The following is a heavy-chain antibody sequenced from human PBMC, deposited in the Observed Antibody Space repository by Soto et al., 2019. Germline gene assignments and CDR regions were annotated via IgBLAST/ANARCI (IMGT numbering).Heavy chain of an antibody. CDR3: ARAVAVPADFDY. CDR2: INAGNGNT. J-gene: IGHJ4*02. CDR1: GYTFTGYA. Sequence: QVQLVQSGAEEKKPGASVKVSCKASGYTFTGYAMHWVRQAPGQRLEWMGWINAGNGNTKYSQKFQGRVTITRDTAARTADREWSSLRSEDTAVYYCARAVAVPADFDYWGQGTLVTVSS. V-gene: IGHV1-3*05. D-gene: IGHD2-2*01.